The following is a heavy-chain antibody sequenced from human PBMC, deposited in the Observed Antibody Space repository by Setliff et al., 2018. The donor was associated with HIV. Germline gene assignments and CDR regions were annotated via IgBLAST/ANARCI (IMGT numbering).Heavy chain of an antibody. V-gene: IGHV5-51*01. CDR2: IHPGDSNI. CDR1: GYSFSSYW. J-gene: IGHJ6*02. Sequence: GESLKISCKGSGYSFSSYWIGWVRQKPGKGLEWMGIIHPGDSNIKYSPSFRGQVTISTDKSISIAYLQWSSLKASDTAMYCCASSITVAAGRSHYYYAMDVWGQGTTVTVSS. CDR3: ASSITVAAGRSHYYYAMDV. D-gene: IGHD1-20*01.